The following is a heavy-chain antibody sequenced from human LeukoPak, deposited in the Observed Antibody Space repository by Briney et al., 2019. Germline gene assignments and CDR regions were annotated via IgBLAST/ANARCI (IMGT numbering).Heavy chain of an antibody. J-gene: IGHJ4*02. CDR3: ANAPSYGLPLY. Sequence: GGSLRLSCAASGXTFRDYAMNWVRQAPGKGLEWVSGISGSGGSTFYTASVEGRFTISRDNSKNTLYLQLNSLRAEDTALYYCANAPSYGLPLYWGQGTLVTVSS. V-gene: IGHV3-23*01. CDR1: GXTFRDYA. CDR2: ISGSGGST. D-gene: IGHD4-17*01.